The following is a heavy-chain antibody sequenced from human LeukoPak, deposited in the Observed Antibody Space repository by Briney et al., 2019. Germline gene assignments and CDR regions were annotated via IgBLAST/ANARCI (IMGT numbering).Heavy chain of an antibody. V-gene: IGHV3-7*01. CDR3: ARWDSGSYGGEAFDI. CDR2: IRQDESEK. J-gene: IGHJ3*02. D-gene: IGHD1-26*01. Sequence: PGGSLRLSCAASGFTFSNHWMTWVRQAPGKGLEWVANIRQDESEKYYVDSVKGRFTISRDNAKKSLYLQMNSLRAEDTAVYYCARWDSGSYGGEAFDIWGQGTMVTVSS. CDR1: GFTFSNHW.